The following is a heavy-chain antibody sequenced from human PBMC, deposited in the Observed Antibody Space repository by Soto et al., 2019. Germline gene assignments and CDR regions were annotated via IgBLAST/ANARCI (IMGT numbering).Heavy chain of an antibody. CDR3: AKDYLGSNVMFEF. J-gene: IGHJ4*02. D-gene: IGHD3-16*01. CDR1: GFIFNDYA. V-gene: IGHV3-23*01. CDR2: IVGGYSGRA. Sequence: LRLSCVASGFIFNDYAMSWVRQVPGKGLEWVSGIVGGYSGRAFYADSVRDRFSISRDNSKNTLYMQLNTLRAEDTAIYYCAKDYLGSNVMFEFWGQGSLVTVSS.